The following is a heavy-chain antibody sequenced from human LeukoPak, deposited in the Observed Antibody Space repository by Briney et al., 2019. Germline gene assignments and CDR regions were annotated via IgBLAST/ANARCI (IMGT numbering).Heavy chain of an antibody. D-gene: IGHD5-18*01. J-gene: IGHJ6*02. Sequence: GGSLRLSCAASGFTFSTYGMHWVRQAPGKGLEWVAVISYDGSNKFYAESVKGRFTISRDNSKNTLYLQMNSLRAEDTAVYYCAKETRGYNYGNYYGMDVWGLGTTVTVSS. V-gene: IGHV3-30*18. CDR1: GFTFSTYG. CDR3: AKETRGYNYGNYYGMDV. CDR2: ISYDGSNK.